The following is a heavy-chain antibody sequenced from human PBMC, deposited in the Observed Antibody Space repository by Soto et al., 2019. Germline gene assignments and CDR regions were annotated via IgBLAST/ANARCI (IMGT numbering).Heavy chain of an antibody. Sequence: HPGGSLRLSCAASGFTFSNYGMHWVRQAPGKGLEWVSAISGSGGSTYYADSVKGRFTISRDNSKNTLYLQMNSLRAEDTAVYYCAKDKAYSSSSRGIDYWGQGTLVTVSS. J-gene: IGHJ4*02. CDR2: ISGSGGST. V-gene: IGHV3-23*01. CDR1: GFTFSNYG. D-gene: IGHD6-6*01. CDR3: AKDKAYSSSSRGIDY.